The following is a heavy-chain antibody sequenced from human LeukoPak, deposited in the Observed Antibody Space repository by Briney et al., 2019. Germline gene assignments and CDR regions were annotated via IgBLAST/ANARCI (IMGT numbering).Heavy chain of an antibody. CDR2: IIPILGIA. Sequence: ASVKVSCKASGGTFSSYAISWVRQAPGQGLEWMGRIIPILGIANYAQKFQGRVTITADKSTSTAYMELSSLRSEDTAVYYCARDRGRDGYNFAYWGQGTLVTVSS. CDR3: ARDRGRDGYNFAY. CDR1: GGTFSSYA. J-gene: IGHJ4*02. D-gene: IGHD5-24*01. V-gene: IGHV1-69*04.